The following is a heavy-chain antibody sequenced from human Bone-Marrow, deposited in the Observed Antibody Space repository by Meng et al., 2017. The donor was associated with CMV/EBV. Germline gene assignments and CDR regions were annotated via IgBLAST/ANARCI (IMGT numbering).Heavy chain of an antibody. CDR3: ARSYLYFPH. J-gene: IGHJ1*01. CDR1: GFTFDDYT. CDR2: IKQDGSEK. D-gene: IGHD1-26*01. Sequence: GGSLRLSCAASGFTFDDYTMHWVRQAPGKGLEWVANIKQDGSEKYYVDSVKGRFTISRDNAKNSLYLQMNSLRAEDTAVYYCARSYLYFPHWGQGTLVTVAS. V-gene: IGHV3-7*01.